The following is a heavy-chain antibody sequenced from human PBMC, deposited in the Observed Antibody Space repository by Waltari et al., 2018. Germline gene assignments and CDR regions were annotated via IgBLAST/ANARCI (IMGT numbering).Heavy chain of an antibody. D-gene: IGHD6-6*01. V-gene: IGHV4-39*01. J-gene: IGHJ4*02. Sequence: QLQLQESGPGLVRPSGTLFLSCTVSGGSISGSPLDWGWIRQPPGKGLEWIGSIYYAGSTYYNSSLRSRITMSVDTSKNQFSLKLTSVTAADTAVYYCAAVAAQGNFWGQGTLVTVSS. CDR2: IYYAGST. CDR3: AAVAAQGNF. CDR1: GGSISGSPLD.